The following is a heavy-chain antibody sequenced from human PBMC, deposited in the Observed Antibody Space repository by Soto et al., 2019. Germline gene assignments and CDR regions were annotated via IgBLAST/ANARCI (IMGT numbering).Heavy chain of an antibody. CDR1: GFTFTSSA. D-gene: IGHD6-13*01. J-gene: IGHJ6*02. V-gene: IGHV1-58*02. CDR2: IVVGSGNT. Sequence: QMQLVQSGPEVKKPGTSVKVSCKASGFTFTSSAIQWVRQARGQRLEWIGWIVVGSGNTNYAQKFQERVTITRDMSTSTVYMELNSLRSEDTAVYYCAAGDSSNWAPYGMDVWGQGTTVTVSS. CDR3: AAGDSSNWAPYGMDV.